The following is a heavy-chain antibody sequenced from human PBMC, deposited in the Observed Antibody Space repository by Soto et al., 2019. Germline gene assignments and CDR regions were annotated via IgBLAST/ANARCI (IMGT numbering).Heavy chain of an antibody. J-gene: IGHJ6*02. CDR3: ARDRVDDILTGYLAPGYYYGMDV. CDR1: GGTFSSYA. Sequence: SVKVSCKASGGTFSSYAIGWVRQAPGQGLEWMGGIIPIFGTANYAQKFQGRVTITADESTSTAYMELSSLRSEDTAVYYCARDRVDDILTGYLAPGYYYGMDVWGQGTTVTVSS. D-gene: IGHD3-9*01. CDR2: IIPIFGTA. V-gene: IGHV1-69*13.